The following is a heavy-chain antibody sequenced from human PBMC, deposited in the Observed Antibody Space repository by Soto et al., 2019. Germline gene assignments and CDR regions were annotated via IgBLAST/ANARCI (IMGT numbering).Heavy chain of an antibody. J-gene: IGHJ4*02. D-gene: IGHD3-10*01. Sequence: GESLKISCAASGFTFSSYAMHWVRQAPGKGLEWVAVISYDGSNKYYADSVKGRFTISRDNSKNTLYLQMNSLRAEDTAVYYCARDLNVLLWFGELWYWGQGTLVTASS. CDR3: ARDLNVLLWFGELWY. CDR1: GFTFSSYA. V-gene: IGHV3-30-3*01. CDR2: ISYDGSNK.